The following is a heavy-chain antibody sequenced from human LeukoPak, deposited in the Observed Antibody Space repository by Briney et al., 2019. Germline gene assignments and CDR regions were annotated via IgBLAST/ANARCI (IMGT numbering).Heavy chain of an antibody. D-gene: IGHD3-22*01. Sequence: ASVKVSCKASGYTFTSYAMHWVRQAPGQRLEWMGWINAGNGNTKYSQKFQGRVTITRDTSASTAYMELSSLRSEDTAVYYCARARSPSSGYLLRDHNWFDPWGQGTLFTVSS. J-gene: IGHJ5*02. CDR1: GYTFTSYA. CDR2: INAGNGNT. CDR3: ARARSPSSGYLLRDHNWFDP. V-gene: IGHV1-3*01.